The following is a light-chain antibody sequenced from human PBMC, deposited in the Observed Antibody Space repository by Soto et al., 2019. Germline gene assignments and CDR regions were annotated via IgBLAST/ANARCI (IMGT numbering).Light chain of an antibody. J-gene: IGKJ5*01. V-gene: IGKV1-27*01. Sequence: MQITKSPSSLSASVGYRVSITCQASQDLNNYINWYQQKPGKVPKLLIYAASTLQSGVPSRFSGSGSGTDFTLTISSLQPEDGVTYYCEKYNSALFPFGDRRRRAIK. CDR3: EKYNSALFP. CDR1: QDLNNY. CDR2: AAS.